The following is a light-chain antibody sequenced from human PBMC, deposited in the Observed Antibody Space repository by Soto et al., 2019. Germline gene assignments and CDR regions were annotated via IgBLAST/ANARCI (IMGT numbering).Light chain of an antibody. J-gene: IGLJ1*01. CDR3: SSYTSSSPPYV. CDR1: SSDVGGYNY. CDR2: EVS. Sequence: QSALTQPASVSGSPRQSITISCTGTSSDVGGYNYVSWYQQHPGKAPKLMIYEVSNRPSGVSNRFSGSKSGNTASLTISGLQAEDEADYYCSSYTSSSPPYVFGTGTKLTVL. V-gene: IGLV2-14*01.